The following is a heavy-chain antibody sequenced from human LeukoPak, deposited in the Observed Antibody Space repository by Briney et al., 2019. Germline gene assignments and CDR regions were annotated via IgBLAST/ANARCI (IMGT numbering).Heavy chain of an antibody. J-gene: IGHJ3*02. D-gene: IGHD5-12*01. Sequence: GGSLRLSCAASGFTFSSYSMNWVRQAPGKGLEWVSYISSSSSTIYYADSVKGRFTISRDNAKNSLYLQMNSLRAEDTAVYYCARGLKRGYSGYGKGAFDIWGQGTMVTVSS. CDR2: ISSSSSTI. V-gene: IGHV3-48*01. CDR1: GFTFSSYS. CDR3: ARGLKRGYSGYGKGAFDI.